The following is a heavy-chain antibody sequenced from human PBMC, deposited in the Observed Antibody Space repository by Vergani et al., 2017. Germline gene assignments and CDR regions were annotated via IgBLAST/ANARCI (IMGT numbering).Heavy chain of an antibody. Sequence: QVPLVQSGSELKKPGASVKVSCKASGYTFSSYYMSWVRQAPGQGLEWMGIINPSGAGATYAQKFQGRVTMTRDTSTSTFYLELSSLRSEDTAVYYCVRGSSSAYWGQGTLVTVSS. CDR2: INPSGAGA. D-gene: IGHD6-6*01. CDR3: VRGSSSAY. V-gene: IGHV1-46*01. J-gene: IGHJ4*02. CDR1: GYTFSSYY.